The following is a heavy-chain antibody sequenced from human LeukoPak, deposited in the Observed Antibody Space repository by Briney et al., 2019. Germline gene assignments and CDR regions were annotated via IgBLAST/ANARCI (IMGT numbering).Heavy chain of an antibody. D-gene: IGHD2-15*01. J-gene: IGHJ4*02. CDR1: GYTFTSYD. CDR2: MNPNSGNT. Sequence: ASVKVSCRASGYTFTSYDINWVRQATGQGLEWMGWMNPNSGNTGYAQKFQGRVTMTRNTSISTAYMELSSLRSEDTAVYYCARAGGYCGRISCPYYFDYWGQGSLVAVSS. V-gene: IGHV1-8*01. CDR3: ARAGGYCGRISCPYYFDY.